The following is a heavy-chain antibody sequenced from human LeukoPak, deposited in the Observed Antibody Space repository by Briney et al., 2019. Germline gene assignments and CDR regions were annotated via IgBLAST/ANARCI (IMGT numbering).Heavy chain of an antibody. J-gene: IGHJ1*01. CDR1: GFTFSSHW. V-gene: IGHV3-7*01. D-gene: IGHD4-23*01. CDR2: LNQDASAS. CDR3: ATSADSPGNS. Sequence: PGGSLRLSCVASGFTFSSHWMSWVHQAPGKGLEWVANLNQDASASYYVDSVKGRFTISRDNAESSLYLQMSNLRAEDTAVYYCATSADSPGNSWGQGTLITVSS.